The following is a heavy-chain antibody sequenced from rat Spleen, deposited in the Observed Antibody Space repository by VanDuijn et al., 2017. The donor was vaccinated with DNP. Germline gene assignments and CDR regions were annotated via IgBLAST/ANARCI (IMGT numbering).Heavy chain of an antibody. D-gene: IGHD1-1*01. CDR3: TKDLQWYAMDA. CDR2: ISPSGTNT. Sequence: EVQLVESGGGLVQPGRSLQLSCVASGFTFNNYGLAWVRQAPRKGLEWVASISPSGTNTYYRDSVKGRFTISRDNAESTLYLQMDSLRSEDTATYYCTKDLQWYAMDAWGQGTSVTVSA. CDR1: GFTFNNYG. J-gene: IGHJ4*01. V-gene: IGHV5S13*01.